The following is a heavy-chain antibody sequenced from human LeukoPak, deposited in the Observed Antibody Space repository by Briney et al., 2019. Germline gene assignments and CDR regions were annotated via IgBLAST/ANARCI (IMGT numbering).Heavy chain of an antibody. J-gene: IGHJ5*02. D-gene: IGHD4-17*01. CDR2: ISGSGGST. V-gene: IGHV3-23*01. CDR3: AKAPGGYGDRPNWFDP. Sequence: GGSLRLSCAASGFTLSSYAMSWVRQAPGKGLEWVSAISGSGGSTYYADSVKGRFTISRDNSKNTLYLQMNSLRAEDTAVYYCAKAPGGYGDRPNWFDPWGQGTLVTVSS. CDR1: GFTLSSYA.